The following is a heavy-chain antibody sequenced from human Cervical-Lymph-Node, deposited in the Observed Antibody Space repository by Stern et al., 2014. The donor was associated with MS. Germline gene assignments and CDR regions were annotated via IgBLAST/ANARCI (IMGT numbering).Heavy chain of an antibody. Sequence: EVQLVESGGGLIQPGGSLRLSCAVSGFTVGNNYMKWVRQAPGKGLECVSLIYSVGTTLYADSVRGRFTISRDSSKNAIYLKMNSLRADDTAVYYCATSPTVGVWGQGTMVTVSS. CDR1: GFTVGNNY. CDR3: ATSPTVGV. J-gene: IGHJ6*02. V-gene: IGHV3-53*01. CDR2: IYSVGTT. D-gene: IGHD1-26*01.